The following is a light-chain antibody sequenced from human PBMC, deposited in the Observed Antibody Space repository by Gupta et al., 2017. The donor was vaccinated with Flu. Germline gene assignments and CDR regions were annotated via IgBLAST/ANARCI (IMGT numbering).Light chain of an antibody. J-gene: IGLJ2*01. CDR1: SSDVGTYDL. V-gene: IGLV2-23*02. CDR2: DVT. Sequence: QSALTQPASVSGSPGQSITISFTRTSSDVGTYDLVSLYRQVPGTAPQLIIYDVTKRPSGVSHRFSGSKSGNTASLTISGLQTEDEADYYCSSDGGSSPHVLFGGGNRLTVL. CDR3: SSDGGSSPHVL.